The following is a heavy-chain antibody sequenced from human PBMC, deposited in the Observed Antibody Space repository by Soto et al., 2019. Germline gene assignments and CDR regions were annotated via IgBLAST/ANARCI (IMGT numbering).Heavy chain of an antibody. CDR2: ISYDGSNK. Sequence: GGSLRLSCAASGFTFSSYGMHWVRQAPGKGLEWVAVISYDGSNKYYADSVKGRFTISRDNSKNTLYLQMNSLRAEDTAVYYCAKDYYDSSGYSYFDYWGQGTLVTVSS. V-gene: IGHV3-30*18. D-gene: IGHD3-22*01. CDR1: GFTFSSYG. J-gene: IGHJ4*02. CDR3: AKDYYDSSGYSYFDY.